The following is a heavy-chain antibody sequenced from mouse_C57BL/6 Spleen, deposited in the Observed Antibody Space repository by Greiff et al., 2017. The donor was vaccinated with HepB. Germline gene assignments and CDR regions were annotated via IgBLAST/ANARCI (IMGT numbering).Heavy chain of an antibody. J-gene: IGHJ2*01. V-gene: IGHV1-19*01. CDR1: GYTFTDYY. CDR3: ARGYPYFDY. D-gene: IGHD1-2*01. Sequence: VHVKQSGPVLVKPGASVKMSCKASGYTFTDYYMNWVKQSHGKSLEWIGVINPYNGGTSYNQKFKGKATLTVDKSSSTAYMELNSLTSEDSAVYYCARGYPYFDYWGQGTTLTVSS. CDR2: INPYNGGT.